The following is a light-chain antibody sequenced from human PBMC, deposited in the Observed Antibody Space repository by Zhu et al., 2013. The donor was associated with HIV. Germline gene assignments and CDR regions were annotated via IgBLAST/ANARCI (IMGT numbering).Light chain of an antibody. CDR3: QQYGSSPLT. V-gene: IGKV3-20*01. CDR2: GSS. J-gene: IGKJ4*02. Sequence: EIVMTQSPATLSVSPGERVTLSCRASPSASTSYFAWYQVKPGQPPRLLITGSSNRATGVPDRFSGSGSGTEFTLTISRLEPEDFAVYYCQQYGSSPLT. CDR1: PSASTSY.